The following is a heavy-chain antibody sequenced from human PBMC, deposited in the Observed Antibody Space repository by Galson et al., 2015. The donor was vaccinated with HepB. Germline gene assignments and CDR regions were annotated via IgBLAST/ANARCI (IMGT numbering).Heavy chain of an antibody. V-gene: IGHV5-51*01. CDR3: ARGGYSYEGLRNAFDI. CDR2: IYPGDSDT. Sequence: QSGAEVKKPGESLKISCKGSGYSFTSYWIGWVRQMPGKGLEWKGIIYPGDSDTRYSPSFQGQVTISADKSISTAYLQWSSLKASDTAMYYCARGGYSYEGLRNAFDIWGQGTMVTVSS. J-gene: IGHJ3*02. CDR1: GYSFTSYW. D-gene: IGHD5-18*01.